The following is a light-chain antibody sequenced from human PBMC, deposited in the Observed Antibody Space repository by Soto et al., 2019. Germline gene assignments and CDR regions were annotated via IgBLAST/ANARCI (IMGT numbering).Light chain of an antibody. CDR1: QSISSY. J-gene: IGKJ4*01. CDR3: QQSYSTIT. V-gene: IGKV1-39*01. Sequence: DIQMTQSPSSLSASVGDRVTITCRASQSISSYLNWYQQKPGKAPTLPIYAASTLQIGVPSRLRGSGSGTDFTLTISSLQPEDFATYYCQQSYSTITSGGGTKVEIK. CDR2: AAS.